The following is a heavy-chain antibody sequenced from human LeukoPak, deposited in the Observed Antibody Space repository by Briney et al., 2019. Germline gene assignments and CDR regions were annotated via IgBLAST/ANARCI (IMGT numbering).Heavy chain of an antibody. J-gene: IGHJ6*02. CDR1: GGTFSSYA. V-gene: IGHV1-69*04. D-gene: IGHD3-9*01. CDR3: ASRSPFNYIFYGMDV. Sequence: ASVKVSCKASGGTFSSYAISWVRQAPGQGLGWMGRIIPILGIANYAQKFEGRVTITADKSTSTAYMELSSLRSEDTAVYYCASRSPFNYIFYGMDVWGQGSTVTVCS. CDR2: IIPILGIA.